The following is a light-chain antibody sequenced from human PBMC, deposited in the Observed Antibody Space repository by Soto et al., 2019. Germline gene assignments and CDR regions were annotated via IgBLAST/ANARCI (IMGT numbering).Light chain of an antibody. CDR1: SSDVGSYNL. V-gene: IGLV2-23*02. J-gene: IGLJ1*01. CDR3: CSYAGSSTYV. CDR2: EVS. Sequence: QSALTQPASVSGSPGQSITISFTGTSSDVGSYNLVSWYQQHPGKAPKLMIYEVSKRPSGVSTRFSGSKSGNTASLTISGLQAEDEADYYCCSYAGSSTYVFGTGTKVTVL.